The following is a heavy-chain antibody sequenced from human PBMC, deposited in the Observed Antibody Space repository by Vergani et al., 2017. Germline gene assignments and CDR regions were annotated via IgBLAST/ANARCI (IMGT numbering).Heavy chain of an antibody. J-gene: IGHJ6*02. V-gene: IGHV5-10-1*01. CDR3: ARRPGPIAVAGSWAPGVPYGMDV. CDR1: GYSFTSYW. D-gene: IGHD6-19*01. Sequence: EVQLVQSGAEVKKPGESLRISCKGSGYSFTSYWISWVRQMPGKGLEWLGRIDPSDSYTNYSPSFQGHVTISADKSISTAYLQWSSLKASDTAMYYCARRPGPIAVAGSWAPGVPYGMDVWGQGTTVTVSS. CDR2: IDPSDSYT.